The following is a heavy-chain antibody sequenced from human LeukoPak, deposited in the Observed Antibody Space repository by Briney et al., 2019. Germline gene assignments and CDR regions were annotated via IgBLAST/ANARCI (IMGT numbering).Heavy chain of an antibody. CDR1: GFTFSSYA. J-gene: IGHJ5*02. Sequence: PGGSLRLSCAASGFTFSSYAMSWVRQAPGKGLEWVSAISGSGGSTYYADSVKGRFTISRDNSKNTLYLQMSSLRAEGTAVYYCAKGVSDYGDYSILNWFDPWGQGTLVTVSS. D-gene: IGHD4-17*01. CDR3: AKGVSDYGDYSILNWFDP. V-gene: IGHV3-23*01. CDR2: ISGSGGST.